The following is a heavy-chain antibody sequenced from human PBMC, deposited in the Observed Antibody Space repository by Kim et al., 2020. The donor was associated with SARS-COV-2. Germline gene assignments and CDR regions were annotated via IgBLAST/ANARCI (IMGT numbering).Heavy chain of an antibody. CDR1: GRSISSYY. D-gene: IGHD2-8*01. Sequence: SKTLSLTCTVSGRSISSYYWSWIRQPPGKGLECIGYMFYGGTPYYNPSLKSRVTLSVDTSKNQFSLTLTSVTAADTAVYYCASFPPSNAGAFDAWGQGTMVTVSS. CDR3: ASFPPSNAGAFDA. V-gene: IGHV4-59*13. J-gene: IGHJ3*01. CDR2: MFYGGTP.